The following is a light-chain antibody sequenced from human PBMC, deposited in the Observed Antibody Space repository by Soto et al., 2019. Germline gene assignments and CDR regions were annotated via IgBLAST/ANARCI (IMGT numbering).Light chain of an antibody. CDR3: QQYHRSSIT. Sequence: EIVMTQSPATLSVSPGERVTLSFRASQSVRTNLAWYQHRPGQAPRLLIYGASNRATSFPARFSGGGSGTEFTLTISSLQPDDFATYYCQQYHRSSITFGQGTRLEI. V-gene: IGKV3-15*01. CDR2: GAS. J-gene: IGKJ5*01. CDR1: QSVRTN.